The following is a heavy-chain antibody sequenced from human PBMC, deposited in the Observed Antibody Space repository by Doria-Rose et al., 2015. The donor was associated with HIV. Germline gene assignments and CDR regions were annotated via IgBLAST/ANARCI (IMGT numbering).Heavy chain of an antibody. CDR2: TSYDGTIK. D-gene: IGHD5-12*01. Sequence: SGFIFTNHEMHWVRQAPGKGLERVAVTSYDGTIKYYADSVNGRFTISRDNSKNTLFLQLNSLRTEDTAVYYCARDPQRGYSGSGPSWGQGTLVTVSS. J-gene: IGHJ5*02. V-gene: IGHV3-30-3*01. CDR3: ARDPQRGYSGSGPS. CDR1: GFIFTNHE.